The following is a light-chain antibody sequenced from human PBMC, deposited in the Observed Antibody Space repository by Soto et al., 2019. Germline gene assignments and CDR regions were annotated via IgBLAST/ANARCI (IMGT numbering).Light chain of an antibody. Sequence: QSVLTQPASVSGSPGQSITISCTGTSSDVGSYKFVSWYQQLPVKAPKLMIYEGSKRPSGVSNRFSGSKSGNTASLTISGLQAEDEADYYCCSYAGSSTLVFGGGTKLTVL. CDR1: SSDVGSYKF. CDR3: CSYAGSSTLV. J-gene: IGLJ2*01. CDR2: EGS. V-gene: IGLV2-23*01.